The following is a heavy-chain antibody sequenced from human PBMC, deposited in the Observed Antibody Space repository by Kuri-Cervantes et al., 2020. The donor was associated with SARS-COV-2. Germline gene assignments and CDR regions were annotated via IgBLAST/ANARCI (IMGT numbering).Heavy chain of an antibody. CDR2: ISSSSSTI. Sequence: GGSLRLSCAASGFTFSSYSMNWVRQAPGKGLEWASYISSSSSTIYYADSVKGRFTISRDNAKNSLYLQMNSLRAEDTAVYYCARNGYSSSWYGGGYYYYGMDVWGQGTTVTVSS. CDR1: GFTFSSYS. J-gene: IGHJ6*02. D-gene: IGHD6-13*01. V-gene: IGHV3-48*01. CDR3: ARNGYSSSWYGGGYYYYGMDV.